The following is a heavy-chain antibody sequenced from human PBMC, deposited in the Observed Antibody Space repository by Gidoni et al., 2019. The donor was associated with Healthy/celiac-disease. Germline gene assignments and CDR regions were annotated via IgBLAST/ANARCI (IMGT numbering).Heavy chain of an antibody. J-gene: IGHJ3*02. CDR3: ARGFSEGDAFDI. CDR2: IKQDGSEK. CDR1: GFTFSSSW. Sequence: EVQLVESGGGLVQPGGSLRLSCAASGFTFSSSWMCWVRQAPGKGLEWVANIKQDGSEKYYVDSVKGRFTISRDNAKNSLYRQMNRLRAEDTAVYYCARGFSEGDAFDIWGQGTMVTVSS. V-gene: IGHV3-7*01.